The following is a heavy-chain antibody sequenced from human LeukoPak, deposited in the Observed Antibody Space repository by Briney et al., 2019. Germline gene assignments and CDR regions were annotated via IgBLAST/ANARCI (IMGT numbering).Heavy chain of an antibody. CDR2: TYYRSKWYN. D-gene: IGHD1-7*01. CDR1: GDSVSSNSAA. Sequence: SQTLSLTCAISGDSVSSNSAAWNWIRQSPSRGLEWLGRTYYRSKWYNDYAVSVKSRTTINPDTSKNQFSLQLNSVTPEDTAVYYCARDWSINWNYGLNYFDYWGQGTLVTVSS. V-gene: IGHV6-1*01. J-gene: IGHJ4*02. CDR3: ARDWSINWNYGLNYFDY.